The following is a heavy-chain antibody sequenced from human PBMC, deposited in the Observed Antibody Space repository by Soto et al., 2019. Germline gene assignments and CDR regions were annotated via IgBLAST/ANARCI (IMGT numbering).Heavy chain of an antibody. D-gene: IGHD3-22*01. J-gene: IGHJ4*02. CDR3: ARDGSRHYDSSGSLGY. CDR1: GGSISSSNW. V-gene: IGHV4-4*02. CDR2: IYHSGST. Sequence: PSETLSLTCAVSGGSISSSNWWSWVRQPPGKGLEWIGEIYHSGSTNYNPSLKSRVTISVDKSKNQFSLKLSSVTAADTAVYYCARDGSRHYDSSGSLGYWGQGTLVTVSS.